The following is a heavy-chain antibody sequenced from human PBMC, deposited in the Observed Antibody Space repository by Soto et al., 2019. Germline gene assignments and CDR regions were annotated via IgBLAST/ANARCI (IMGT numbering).Heavy chain of an antibody. D-gene: IGHD3-3*01. V-gene: IGHV3-23*01. Sequence: GGSLRLSCAASGFTFSSYAMSWVRQAPGKGLEWVSAISGSGGSTYYADSVKGRFTISRDNSKNTLYLQMNSLRAEDTAVYYCAKDGAALPVDFWSVYFDYWGQGTLVTVSS. CDR1: GFTFSSYA. CDR3: AKDGAALPVDFWSVYFDY. J-gene: IGHJ4*02. CDR2: ISGSGGST.